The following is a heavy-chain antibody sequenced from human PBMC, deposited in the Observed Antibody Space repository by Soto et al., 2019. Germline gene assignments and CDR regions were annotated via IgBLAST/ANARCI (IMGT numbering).Heavy chain of an antibody. V-gene: IGHV4-39*01. CDR3: ARHYGYEVFDY. CDR2: IYYSVNT. D-gene: IGHD5-18*01. J-gene: IGHJ4*02. CDR1: GGSISSSSYY. Sequence: QLQLQESGPGLVKPSETLSLTCTVSGGSISSSSYYWGWIRQPPGKGLERIGSIYYSVNTYYNPSLKSRVTISVDTSKNQFSLKLSSVTAADTAVYDCARHYGYEVFDYWGQGTLVTVSS.